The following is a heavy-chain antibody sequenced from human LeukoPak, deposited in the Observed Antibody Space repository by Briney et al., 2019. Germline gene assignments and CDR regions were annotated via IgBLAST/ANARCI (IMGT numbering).Heavy chain of an antibody. CDR3: ARSSCPGGTCYWNRGYLDY. Sequence: SQTLSLTCAISGDSVSSNSAAWNWIRQSPSRGLEWLGRTYYRSKWYNDYAVSVKSRITINPDTSKNQFSLQLSSVTAADAAMYYCARSSCPGGTCYWNRGYLDYWGQGTLVTVSS. J-gene: IGHJ4*02. D-gene: IGHD2-15*01. CDR2: TYYRSKWYN. CDR1: GDSVSSNSAA. V-gene: IGHV6-1*01.